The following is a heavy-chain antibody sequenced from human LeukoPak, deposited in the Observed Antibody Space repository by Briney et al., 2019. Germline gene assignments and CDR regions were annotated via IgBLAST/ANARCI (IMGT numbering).Heavy chain of an antibody. CDR1: GGTFSRYA. CDR3: ARGGGIFGVLTTAHYYGIDV. J-gene: IGHJ6*02. V-gene: IGHV1-69*13. Sequence: SVKVSCKASGGTFSRYAISWVRQAPGQGLEWMGGIIPIFGTANYAQKFQGRVTITADESTSTAYMELSLLKFEDTAVYYCARGGGIFGVLTTAHYYGIDVWGQGTTVTVSS. D-gene: IGHD3-3*01. CDR2: IIPIFGTA.